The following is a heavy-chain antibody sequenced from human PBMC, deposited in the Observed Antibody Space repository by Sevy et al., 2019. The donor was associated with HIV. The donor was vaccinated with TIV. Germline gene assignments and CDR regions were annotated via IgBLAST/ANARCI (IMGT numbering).Heavy chain of an antibody. J-gene: IGHJ4*02. D-gene: IGHD3-10*01. CDR3: ARDFTMVQGVIDY. V-gene: IGHV3-48*01. Sequence: GGSLRLSCAASGFTFSSYSMNWVRQAPGKGLEWVSYISSSSSTIYYADSVKGRFTISRDNAKKSLYLQMNSLRAEDTAVYYCARDFTMVQGVIDYWGQGTLVTVSS. CDR2: ISSSSSTI. CDR1: GFTFSSYS.